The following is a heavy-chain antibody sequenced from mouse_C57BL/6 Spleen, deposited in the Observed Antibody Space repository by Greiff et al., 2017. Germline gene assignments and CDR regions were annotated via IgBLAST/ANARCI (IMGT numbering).Heavy chain of an antibody. CDR3: ARGGPLRGYSYYFDY. V-gene: IGHV1-69*01. CDR2: IDPSDSYT. CDR1: GYTFTSYW. Sequence: QVQLQQPGAELVMPGASVKLSCKASGYTFTSYWMHWVKQRPGQGLEWIGEIDPSDSYTNYNQKFKGKSTLTVDKSSSTAYMQLSSLTSEDSAVYYCARGGPLRGYSYYFDYWGQGTTLTVSS. D-gene: IGHD2-3*01. J-gene: IGHJ2*01.